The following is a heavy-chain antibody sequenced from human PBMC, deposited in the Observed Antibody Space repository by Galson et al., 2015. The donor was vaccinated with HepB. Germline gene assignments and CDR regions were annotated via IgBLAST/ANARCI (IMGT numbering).Heavy chain of an antibody. Sequence: QSGAEVKKPGESLKISCKGSGYSFTSYWIAWVRQTPGKGLEWMGIIYPGDFDTRYNPSFQGQVTISAGKSSSTAYLQWSSLKASDTAMYYCARGGRGRYDVVGIWGQGTMVTVSS. CDR3: ARGGRGRYDVVGI. CDR1: GYSFTSYW. V-gene: IGHV5-51*03. CDR2: IYPGDFDT. D-gene: IGHD1-26*01. J-gene: IGHJ3*02.